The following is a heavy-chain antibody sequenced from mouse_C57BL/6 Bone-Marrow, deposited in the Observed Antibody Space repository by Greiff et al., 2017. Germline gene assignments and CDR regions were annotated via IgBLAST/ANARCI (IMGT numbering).Heavy chain of an antibody. D-gene: IGHD3-1*01. V-gene: IGHV1-69*01. J-gene: IGHJ3*01. Sequence: QVQLQQPGAELVMPGASVKLSCKASGYTFTSYWMHWVKQRPGQGLEWIGEIDPSDSYTNYNQKFKGKSTLTVDKSTSTAYMQLSSLTPDDSAVXDCARGLFAYWGQGTLVTVSA. CDR3: ARGLFAY. CDR1: GYTFTSYW. CDR2: IDPSDSYT.